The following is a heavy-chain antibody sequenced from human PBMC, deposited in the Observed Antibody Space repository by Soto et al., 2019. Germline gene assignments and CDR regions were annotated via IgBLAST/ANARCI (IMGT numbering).Heavy chain of an antibody. CDR2: INPNGGVT. Sequence: ASVKVSCKTSGDSFNDYYIHWVRQAPGQGLEWMGWINPNGGVTKYAQKFQGRVTVTRDTSIRTVYMELSSLRSDDTAVYYCARESGGVTATLDYYYFYMDVWGKGTTVTVSS. CDR1: GDSFNDYY. CDR3: ARESGGVTATLDYYYFYMDV. V-gene: IGHV1-2*02. J-gene: IGHJ6*03. D-gene: IGHD3-16*01.